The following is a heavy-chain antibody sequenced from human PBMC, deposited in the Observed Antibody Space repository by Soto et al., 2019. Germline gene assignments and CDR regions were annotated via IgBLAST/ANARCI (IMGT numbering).Heavy chain of an antibody. CDR2: IYYSGST. V-gene: IGHV4-31*03. CDR3: ERGDFWSGFDY. Sequence: SETLSLTCTVSGGSISSGGYYWSWIRQHPGKGLEWIGYIYYSGSTYYNPSLKSRVTISVDTSKNQFSLKLSSVTAADTAVYYCERGDFWSGFDYWGQGTLVTVSS. J-gene: IGHJ4*02. D-gene: IGHD3-3*01. CDR1: GGSISSGGYY.